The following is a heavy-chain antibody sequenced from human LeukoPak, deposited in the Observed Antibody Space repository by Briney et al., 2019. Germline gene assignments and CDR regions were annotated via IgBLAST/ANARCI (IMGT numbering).Heavy chain of an antibody. D-gene: IGHD1-1*01. CDR1: GFTFSSYS. CDR2: ISSSTSYI. CDR3: VRTGGRDGGI. Sequence: GGSLRLSCAASGFTFSSYSMNWVRQAPGKGLEWVSFISSSTSYISYADSVKGRFTISRDNAKKSLYLQMNSLRAEDTAVYYCVRTGGRDGGIWGQGTLVTVSS. J-gene: IGHJ4*02. V-gene: IGHV3-21*01.